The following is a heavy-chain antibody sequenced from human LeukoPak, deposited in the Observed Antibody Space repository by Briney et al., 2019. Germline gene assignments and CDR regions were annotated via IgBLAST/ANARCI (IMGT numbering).Heavy chain of an antibody. CDR1: GFTFGSFY. Sequence: GGSLRLSCAASGFTFGSFYMSWVRQAPGKGLEWVAKVDHDGSGDHYVDSVRGRFTSSRDNAKSSVYQEMNNLRADDTAVYYCARHAYRGYWGQGTLVTVSS. V-gene: IGHV3-7*01. CDR3: ARHAYRGY. J-gene: IGHJ4*02. CDR2: VDHDGSGD.